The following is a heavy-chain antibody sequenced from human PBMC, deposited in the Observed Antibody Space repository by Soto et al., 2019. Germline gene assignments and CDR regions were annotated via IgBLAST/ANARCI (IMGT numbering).Heavy chain of an antibody. V-gene: IGHV4-31*03. D-gene: IGHD3-22*01. CDR3: ARDLFSGSPADDYYYGMDV. CDR1: GGSISSGGYY. Sequence: PSETLSLTCTVSGGSISSGGYYWSWIRQQPGKGLKWIGYIYYSGSTYYNPSLKSRVTISVDTSKNQFSLKLSSVTAADTAVYYCARDLFSGSPADDYYYGMDVWGQGTTVTVSS. J-gene: IGHJ6*02. CDR2: IYYSGST.